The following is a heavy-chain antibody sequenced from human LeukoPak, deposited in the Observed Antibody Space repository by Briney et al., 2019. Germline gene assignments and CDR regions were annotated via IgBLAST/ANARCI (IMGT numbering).Heavy chain of an antibody. D-gene: IGHD3-3*01. CDR1: GFTFSSYA. CDR3: ARSPRSLEYDY. V-gene: IGHV3-30-3*01. CDR2: ISYDGSNK. J-gene: IGHJ4*02. Sequence: PGRSLRLSCAASGFTFSSYAMHWVRQAPGKGLEWVAVISYDGSNKYYADSVKGRFTISRDNAKNSLYLQMNSLRAEDTAVYYCARSPRSLEYDYWGQGTLVTVSS.